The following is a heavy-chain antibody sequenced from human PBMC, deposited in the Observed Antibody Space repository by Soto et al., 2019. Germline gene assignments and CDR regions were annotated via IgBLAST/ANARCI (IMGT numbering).Heavy chain of an antibody. CDR1: GFTFGDFG. CDR3: ASLTSWSQEYYYGMDV. V-gene: IGHV3-49*03. CDR2: IRSKGYGGTT. D-gene: IGHD2-2*01. J-gene: IGHJ6*02. Sequence: GGSLRLSCAGSGFTFGDFGMSWFRQAPGKGLEWLSFIRSKGYGGTTESAASVRGRFITSRDDSKSIAYLQMNSLKTEDAAVYYCASLTSWSQEYYYGMDVWGQGTTVTVSS.